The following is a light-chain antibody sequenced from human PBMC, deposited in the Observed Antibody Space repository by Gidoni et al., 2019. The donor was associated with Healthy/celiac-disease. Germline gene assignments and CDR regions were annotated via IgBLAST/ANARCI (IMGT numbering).Light chain of an antibody. CDR3: QQYYSYPRT. CDR1: QGISSY. J-gene: IGKJ2*01. Sequence: DRVTITCRASQGISSYLAWYQQKPGKAPKLLIYAASTLQSGVPSRFSGSGSGTDFTLTISCLQSEDFATYYCQQYYSYPRTFGQXTKLEIK. V-gene: IGKV1-8*01. CDR2: AAS.